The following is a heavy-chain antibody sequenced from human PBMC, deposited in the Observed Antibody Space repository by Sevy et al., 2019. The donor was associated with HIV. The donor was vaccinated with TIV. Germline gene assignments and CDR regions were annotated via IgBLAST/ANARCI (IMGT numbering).Heavy chain of an antibody. CDR3: ARLFSCGGDCHYPDY. CDR2: MSHDGNHK. CDR1: GFTFCDYD. J-gene: IGHJ4*02. V-gene: IGHV3-30*04. D-gene: IGHD2-21*02. Sequence: GGSLRLSCAASGFTFCDYDMHWVRQAPGKGLEWVAVMSHDGNHKNHADSVKVRFTISRDNFKNTLYLQMNSLRVEDTAVYFCARLFSCGGDCHYPDYWGQGAPVTVSS.